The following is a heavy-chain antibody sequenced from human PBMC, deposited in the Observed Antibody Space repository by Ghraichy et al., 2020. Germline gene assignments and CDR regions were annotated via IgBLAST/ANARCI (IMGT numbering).Heavy chain of an antibody. CDR3: ARWGVVVPAATGDY. D-gene: IGHD2-2*01. CDR2: ISSSGSTI. CDR1: GFTFSSYE. V-gene: IGHV3-48*03. J-gene: IGHJ4*02. Sequence: GGALRLSCAASGFTFSSYEMNWVRQAPGKGLEWVSYISSSGSTIYYADSVKGRFTISRDNAKNSLYLQMNSLRAEDTAVYYCARWGVVVPAATGDYWGQGTLVTVSS.